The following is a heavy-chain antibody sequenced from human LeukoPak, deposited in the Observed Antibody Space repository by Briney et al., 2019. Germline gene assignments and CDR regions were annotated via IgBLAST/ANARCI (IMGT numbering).Heavy chain of an antibody. CDR2: IKQDGSEK. CDR3: ARDVRITIFLGSGWKNAFDI. CDR1: GFTFSSYW. J-gene: IGHJ3*02. Sequence: PGGSLRLSCAASGFTFSSYWMSWVRQAPGKGLEWVANIKQDGSEKYYVDSVKGRFTISRDNTKNSLYLQMNSLRAEDTAVYYRARDVRITIFLGSGWKNAFDIWGQGTMVTVSS. V-gene: IGHV3-7*01. D-gene: IGHD3-9*01.